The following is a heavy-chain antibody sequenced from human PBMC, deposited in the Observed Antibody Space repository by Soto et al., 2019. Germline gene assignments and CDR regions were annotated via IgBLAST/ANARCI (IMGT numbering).Heavy chain of an antibody. CDR2: ISSSSSYI. CDR3: ARDLYYYDSSGLFDY. D-gene: IGHD3-22*01. CDR1: GFTFSSYS. J-gene: IGHJ4*02. Sequence: PGGSLRLSCAASGFTFSSYSMNWVRQAPGKGLEWVSSISSSSSYIYYADSVKGQFTSSSDNAKNSLNLQMNSLRAEDTAVYYCARDLYYYDSSGLFDYWRQGTLVGVSS. V-gene: IGHV3-21*01.